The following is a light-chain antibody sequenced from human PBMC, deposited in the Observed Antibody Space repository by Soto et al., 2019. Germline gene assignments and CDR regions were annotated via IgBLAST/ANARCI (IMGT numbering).Light chain of an antibody. V-gene: IGKV1-5*03. J-gene: IGKJ1*01. CDR1: QSITNW. CDR3: LQDYNYPRT. Sequence: DIQMTQSPSTLSASVGDRVTITCRASQSITNWLALYQQKPGTAPRILIYKASSLESGVPSRFSGSGSGTEFTLTISSLQPEDFATYYCLQDYNYPRTFGQGTKVDIK. CDR2: KAS.